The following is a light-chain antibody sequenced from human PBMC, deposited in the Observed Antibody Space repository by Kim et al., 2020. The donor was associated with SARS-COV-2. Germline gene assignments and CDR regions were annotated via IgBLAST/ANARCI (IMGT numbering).Light chain of an antibody. J-gene: IGKJ4*01. V-gene: IGKV3D-7*01. CDR1: QSVSSSY. Sequence: PGERVTLSCRASQSVSSSYLTWYQQKPGQAPRLLIYGASTRATGIPARFSGSGSGTDFTLTISSLQPEDFAVYYCQQDYNSVTFGGGTKVDI. CDR2: GAS. CDR3: QQDYNSVT.